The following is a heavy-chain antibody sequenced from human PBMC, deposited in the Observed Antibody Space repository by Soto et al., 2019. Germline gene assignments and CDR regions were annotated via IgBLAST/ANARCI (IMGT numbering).Heavy chain of an antibody. CDR2: ICSSSSTI. Sequence: GASLTLSCAASGCTFSNYSINWVRQAPGKGLEWVSYICSSSSTIYYADSVEGRFTISRDNAKNSLYLQMNSLRDEDTAVFYCARDPSHYLVTTLRAVYGIDVWGQGTPVTVSS. CDR1: GCTFSNYS. J-gene: IGHJ6*02. CDR3: ARDPSHYLVTTLRAVYGIDV. V-gene: IGHV3-48*02. D-gene: IGHD4-4*01.